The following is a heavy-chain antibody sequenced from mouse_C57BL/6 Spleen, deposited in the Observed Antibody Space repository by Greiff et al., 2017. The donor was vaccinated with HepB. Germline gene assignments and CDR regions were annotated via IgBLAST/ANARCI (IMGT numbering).Heavy chain of an antibody. Sequence: EVQRVESGGGLVKPGGSLKLSCAASGFTFSDYGMHWVRQAPEKGLEWVAYISSGSSTIYYADTVKGRFTISRDNAKNTLFLQMTSLRSEDTAMYYCARRYYYGSSYVFDYWGQGTTLTVSS. D-gene: IGHD1-1*01. CDR1: GFTFSDYG. J-gene: IGHJ2*01. CDR3: ARRYYYGSSYVFDY. CDR2: ISSGSSTI. V-gene: IGHV5-17*01.